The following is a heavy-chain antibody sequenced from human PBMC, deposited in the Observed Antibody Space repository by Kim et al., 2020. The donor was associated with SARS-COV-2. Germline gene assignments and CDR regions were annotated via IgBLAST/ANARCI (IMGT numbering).Heavy chain of an antibody. D-gene: IGHD5-18*01. CDR2: ITGDAGST. V-gene: IGHV3-23*01. CDR1: GFTFSDYA. Sequence: GGSLRLSCAASGFTFSDYAMSWVRQAPGKGLQWVSTITGDAGSTYYADSVKGRFAISRDNSKNTLYLQLSSLRAEDTAVYFCAKDGNNYGLFDYWGRGTLVTVSS. CDR3: AKDGNNYGLFDY. J-gene: IGHJ4*02.